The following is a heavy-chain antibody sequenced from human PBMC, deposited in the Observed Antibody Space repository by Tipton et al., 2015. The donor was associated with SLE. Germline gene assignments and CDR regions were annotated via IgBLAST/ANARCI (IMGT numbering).Heavy chain of an antibody. J-gene: IGHJ3*02. D-gene: IGHD6-6*01. CDR3: ARGGSSRGAFDI. Sequence: GHVTISADKSISTAYLQWSSLKASDTAMYYCARGGSSRGAFDIWGQGTMVTVSS. V-gene: IGHV5-10-1*01.